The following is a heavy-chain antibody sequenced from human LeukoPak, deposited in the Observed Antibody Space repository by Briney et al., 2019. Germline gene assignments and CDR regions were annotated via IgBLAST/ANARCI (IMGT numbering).Heavy chain of an antibody. Sequence: SVKVSCKVSGGTFSSYAISWVRQAPGQGLEWMGGIIPIFGTANYAQKFQGRVTITADESTSTAYMELSSLRSEDTAVYYCARVRVYGDYGTYYYYYMDVWGKGTTVTISS. CDR1: GGTFSSYA. V-gene: IGHV1-69*13. CDR2: IIPIFGTA. D-gene: IGHD4-17*01. J-gene: IGHJ6*03. CDR3: ARVRVYGDYGTYYYYYMDV.